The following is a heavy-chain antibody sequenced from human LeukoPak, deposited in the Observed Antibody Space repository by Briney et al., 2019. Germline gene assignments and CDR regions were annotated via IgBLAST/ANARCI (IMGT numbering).Heavy chain of an antibody. CDR3: ARDLGGYSYGSHFDY. V-gene: IGHV3-48*04. D-gene: IGHD5-18*01. J-gene: IGHJ4*02. CDR1: GFTFSSYA. Sequence: GGSLRLSCVVSGFTFSSYAMSWVRPAPGKGLEWVSYISSSGSNIKYADSVKGRFTISRDNARNSLYLHMNSLRAEDTAVYYCARDLGGYSYGSHFDYWGQGTLVTVSS. CDR2: ISSSGSNI.